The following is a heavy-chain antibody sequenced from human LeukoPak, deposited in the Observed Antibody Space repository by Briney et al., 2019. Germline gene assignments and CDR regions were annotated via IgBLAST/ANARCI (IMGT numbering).Heavy chain of an antibody. CDR2: ISGSGGST. D-gene: IGHD3-22*01. J-gene: IGHJ4*02. CDR1: GFTFSSYA. Sequence: GGSLRLSCAASGFTFSSYAMSWVREAPGKGLEWVSAISGSGGSTYYADSVKGRFTISRDNSKNTLYLQMNSLRAEDTAVYYCARDITRNYYASSGYVFDYWGQGTLVTVSS. V-gene: IGHV3-23*01. CDR3: ARDITRNYYASSGYVFDY.